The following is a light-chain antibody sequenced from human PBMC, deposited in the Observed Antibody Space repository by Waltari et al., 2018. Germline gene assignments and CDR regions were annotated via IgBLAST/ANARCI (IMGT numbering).Light chain of an antibody. CDR3: CSYAGSYILV. Sequence: QSALTQPRPVSGSPGQSVTIPCTGTSSAVVGYNYVSWYQQHPGKAPKLMSYDVNKRPSGVPDRFSGSKSGNTASLTISGLQAEDEADFYCCSYAGSYILVFGGGTKLTVL. J-gene: IGLJ2*01. CDR1: SSAVVGYNY. CDR2: DVN. V-gene: IGLV2-11*01.